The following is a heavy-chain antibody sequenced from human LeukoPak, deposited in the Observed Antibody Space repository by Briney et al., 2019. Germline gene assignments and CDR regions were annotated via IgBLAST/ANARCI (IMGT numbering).Heavy chain of an antibody. Sequence: QAGGSLRLSCAASGFTFSNYAMHWVRQAPGKGLEWVAVISYDGSNKYYADSVKGRFTISRDNSKNTLYLQMNSLRAEDTAVYYCARAGGDIVATISEFDYWGQGTLVTVSS. CDR2: ISYDGSNK. CDR3: ARAGGDIVATISEFDY. V-gene: IGHV3-30*04. D-gene: IGHD5-12*01. CDR1: GFTFSNYA. J-gene: IGHJ4*02.